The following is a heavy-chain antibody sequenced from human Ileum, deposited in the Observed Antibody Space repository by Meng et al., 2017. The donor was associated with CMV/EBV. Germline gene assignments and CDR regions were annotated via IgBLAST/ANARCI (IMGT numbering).Heavy chain of an antibody. D-gene: IGHD3-3*01. J-gene: IGHJ4*02. Sequence: SGPTLLKPTETLTLTCTVSGFSLSNARKGVSWIRQPPGKALEWLAHIFSNDEKSYSTSLKSRLTIAKDTSKSQVVLTMTNMDPVDTDTYYCARHDDFWSGYDEYYFDYWGQGTLVTVSS. CDR2: IFSNDEK. V-gene: IGHV2-26*01. CDR1: GFSLSNARKG. CDR3: ARHDDFWSGYDEYYFDY.